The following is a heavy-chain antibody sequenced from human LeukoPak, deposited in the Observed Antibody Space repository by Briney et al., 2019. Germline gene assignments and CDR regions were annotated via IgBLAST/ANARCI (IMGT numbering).Heavy chain of an antibody. V-gene: IGHV3-23*01. Sequence: GGSLRLSCAASGFTFSSYAMSWVRQAPGKGLEWVSAISGSGGSTYYADSVKGRFTISRDNSKNTLYLQMNSLRAEDTAVYYCAKDLYYYGSGSYYLDAFDIWGQGTMVTVSS. CDR3: AKDLYYYGSGSYYLDAFDI. D-gene: IGHD3-10*01. CDR2: ISGSGGST. J-gene: IGHJ3*02. CDR1: GFTFSSYA.